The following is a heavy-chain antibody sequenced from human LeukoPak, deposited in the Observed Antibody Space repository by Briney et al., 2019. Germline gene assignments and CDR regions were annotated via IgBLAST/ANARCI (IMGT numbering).Heavy chain of an antibody. CDR2: ISSSSSTI. Sequence: GGSLRLSCAAFGFTFSSYSMNWVRQAPGKGLEWVSYISSSSSTIYYADSVKGRFTISRDNAKNSLYLQMNSLRAEDTAVYYCARSYCSSTSCYRSFDPWGQGTLVTVSS. CDR3: ARSYCSSTSCYRSFDP. J-gene: IGHJ5*02. CDR1: GFTFSSYS. V-gene: IGHV3-48*04. D-gene: IGHD2-2*01.